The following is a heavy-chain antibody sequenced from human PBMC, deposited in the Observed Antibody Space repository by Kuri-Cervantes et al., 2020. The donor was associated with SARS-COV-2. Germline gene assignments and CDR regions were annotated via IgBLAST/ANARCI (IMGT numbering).Heavy chain of an antibody. Sequence: ASVKVSCKASGYTFTSYYMHWVRRAPGQGLEWMGWISAYNGNTNYAQKLQGRVTMTTDTSTSTAYMELRSLRSDDTAVYYCARGHTSSSWDNWFDPWGQGTLVTVSS. V-gene: IGHV1-18*04. J-gene: IGHJ5*02. CDR3: ARGHTSSSWDNWFDP. CDR1: GYTFTSYY. CDR2: ISAYNGNT. D-gene: IGHD6-13*01.